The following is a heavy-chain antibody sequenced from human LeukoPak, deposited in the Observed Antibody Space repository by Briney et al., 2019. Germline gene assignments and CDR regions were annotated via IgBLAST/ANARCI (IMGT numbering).Heavy chain of an antibody. V-gene: IGHV3-23*01. CDR3: AKYGLSGTYLGDY. CDR2: ISDSGGTT. J-gene: IGHJ4*02. D-gene: IGHD1-26*01. Sequence: GGSLRPSCAASGFTFGSYSMGWVRQAPGKGLEWVSAISDSGGTTYYPDSVKGRFTISRDNSRNTLYLQMSGLRADDTAVYYCAKYGLSGTYLGDYWGPGTLVTVSS. CDR1: GFTFGSYS.